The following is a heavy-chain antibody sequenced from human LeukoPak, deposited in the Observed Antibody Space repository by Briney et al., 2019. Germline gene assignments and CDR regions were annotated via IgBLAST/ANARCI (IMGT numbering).Heavy chain of an antibody. CDR1: GFTFDDYA. Sequence: GRSLRLSCAASGFTFDDYAMHWVRQAPGKSLEWVSGISWNSGSIGYADSVKGRFTISRDNAKNSLYLQMNSLRAEDTALYYCAKDMSGYSCGPFDYWGQGTLVTVSS. J-gene: IGHJ4*02. V-gene: IGHV3-9*01. CDR3: AKDMSGYSCGPFDY. CDR2: ISWNSGSI. D-gene: IGHD5-18*01.